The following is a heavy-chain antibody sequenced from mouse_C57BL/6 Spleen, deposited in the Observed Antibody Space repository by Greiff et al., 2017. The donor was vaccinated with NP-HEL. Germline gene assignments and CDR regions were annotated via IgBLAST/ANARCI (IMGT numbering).Heavy chain of an antibody. V-gene: IGHV1-69*01. CDR2: IDPSDSYT. CDR3: ARRNWDGAMDY. CDR1: DYTFTSYW. D-gene: IGHD4-1*01. Sequence: VKLQQPGAELVMPGASVKLSCKASDYTFTSYWMHWVKQRPGQGLEWIGEIDPSDSYTNYNQKFKGKSTLTVDKSSSTAYMQLSSLTSEGSAVYYCARRNWDGAMDYWGQGTSVTVSS. J-gene: IGHJ4*01.